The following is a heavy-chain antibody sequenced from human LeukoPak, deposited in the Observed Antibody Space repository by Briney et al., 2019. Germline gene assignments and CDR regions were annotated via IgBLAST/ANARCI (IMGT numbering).Heavy chain of an antibody. CDR3: ARSPLIRESYGDKIVKFDY. Sequence: GGSLRLSCAASGFVFSNYAMSWVRQAPGMGLEWVSTISGRADSTDSADPVRGRFTIHRDSYKNTLSLQMDSLRAEDTAVYYCARSPLIRESYGDKIVKFDYWGQGTLVTVSS. CDR1: GFVFSNYA. CDR2: ISGRADST. V-gene: IGHV3-23*01. J-gene: IGHJ4*02. D-gene: IGHD4-17*01.